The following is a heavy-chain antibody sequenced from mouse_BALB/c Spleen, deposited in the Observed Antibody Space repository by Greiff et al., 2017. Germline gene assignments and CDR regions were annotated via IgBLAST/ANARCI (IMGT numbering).Heavy chain of an antibody. CDR2: ISSGGSYT. D-gene: IGHD2-1*01. Sequence: EVQRVESGGGLVKPGGSLKLSCAASGFTFSSYAMSWVRQTPEKRLEWVATISSGGSYTYYPDSVKGRFTISRDNAKNTLYLQMSSLRSEDTAMYYCARGGGNYEDFYFDYWGQGTTLTVSS. CDR1: GFTFSSYA. CDR3: ARGGGNYEDFYFDY. J-gene: IGHJ2*01. V-gene: IGHV5-9-3*01.